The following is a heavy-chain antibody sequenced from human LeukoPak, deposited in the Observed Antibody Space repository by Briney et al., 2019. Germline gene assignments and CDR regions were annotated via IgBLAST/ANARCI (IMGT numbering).Heavy chain of an antibody. V-gene: IGHV3-33*01. Sequence: PGGSLRLSCAASGFTFSSYGTHWVRQAPGKGLEWVAVIWYDGSNKYYADSVKGRFTIPRDNSKSTLYLQMNSLRAEDTAVYYCARVESSSWYRTLDYWGQGTLVTVSS. D-gene: IGHD6-13*01. CDR2: IWYDGSNK. J-gene: IGHJ4*02. CDR1: GFTFSSYG. CDR3: ARVESSSWYRTLDY.